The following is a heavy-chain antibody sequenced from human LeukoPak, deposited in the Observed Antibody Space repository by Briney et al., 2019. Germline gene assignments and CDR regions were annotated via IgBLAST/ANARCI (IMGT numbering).Heavy chain of an antibody. Sequence: GGSLRLSCAASGFTFSSYAMSWVRQAPGKGLEWVSVISGGGSSTYYADSVKGRFTISRDNSKNTLYLQMNSLRAEDTAVYYCARDHHGSSWYRRYYYYGMDVWGQGTTVTVSS. CDR3: ARDHHGSSWYRRYYYYGMDV. V-gene: IGHV3-23*01. CDR1: GFTFSSYA. J-gene: IGHJ6*02. D-gene: IGHD6-13*01. CDR2: ISGGGSST.